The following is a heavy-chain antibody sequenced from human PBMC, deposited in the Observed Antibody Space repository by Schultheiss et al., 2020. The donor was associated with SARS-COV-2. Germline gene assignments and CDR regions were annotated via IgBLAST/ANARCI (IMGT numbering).Heavy chain of an antibody. CDR1: GFTFSSYA. Sequence: GGSLRLSCAASGFTFSSYAMHWVRQAPGKGLEWVAVISYDGSNKYYADSVKGRFTISRDNSKNTLYLQMNSLRAEDTAVYYCVKDLGYYYDSSGYYPNYFDYWGQGTLVTVSS. V-gene: IGHV3-30*04. CDR3: VKDLGYYYDSSGYYPNYFDY. CDR2: ISYDGSNK. J-gene: IGHJ4*02. D-gene: IGHD3-22*01.